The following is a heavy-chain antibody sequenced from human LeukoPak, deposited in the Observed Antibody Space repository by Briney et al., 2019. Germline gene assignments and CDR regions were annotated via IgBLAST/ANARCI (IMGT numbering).Heavy chain of an antibody. CDR3: ARDGADNSGYYFGSL. CDR1: GFTFSSYV. J-gene: IGHJ3*01. V-gene: IGHV3-53*01. D-gene: IGHD3-22*01. CDR2: IYSGGSP. Sequence: GGSLRLPCAASGFTFSSYVVSWVRQAPGEGLEWVSVIYSGGSPDYADSAKGRFTISSDNSKNTLYLQMNSLRVEDTAMYYCARDGADNSGYYFGSLWGQGTMVTVSS.